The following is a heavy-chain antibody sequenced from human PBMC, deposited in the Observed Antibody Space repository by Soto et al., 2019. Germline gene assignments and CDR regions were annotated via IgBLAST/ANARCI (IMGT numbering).Heavy chain of an antibody. J-gene: IGHJ4*02. V-gene: IGHV4-31*03. CDR3: ARSDYDSSGYYCDY. CDR1: GGSISSGGYY. CDR2: IYYSGST. Sequence: PSETLSLTCTVSGGSISSGGYYWSWIRQHPGKGLEWIGYIYYSGSTYYNPSLKSRVTISVDTSKNQFSLKLSSVTAADTAVYYCARSDYDSSGYYCDYWGQGTLVTVSS. D-gene: IGHD3-22*01.